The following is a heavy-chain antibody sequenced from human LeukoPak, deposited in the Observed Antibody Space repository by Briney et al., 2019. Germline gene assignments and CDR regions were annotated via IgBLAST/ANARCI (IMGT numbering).Heavy chain of an antibody. CDR2: IYYTGST. D-gene: IGHD1-1*01. V-gene: IGHV4-59*08. Sequence: SETLSLTCTLSGGSISTYYWSWVRQPPGKGLEWIGYIYYTGSTDYNPSLKSRVTTSVDTSKNQFSLKLSSGTAADTAVYYCARVINLYNWFDPWGQGTLVTVSS. CDR3: ARVINLYNWFDP. J-gene: IGHJ5*02. CDR1: GGSISTYY.